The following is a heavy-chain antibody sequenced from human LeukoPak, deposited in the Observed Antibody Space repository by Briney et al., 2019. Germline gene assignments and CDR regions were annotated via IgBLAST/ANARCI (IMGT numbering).Heavy chain of an antibody. CDR3: AKSESITMIGVIITPFDY. Sequence: GGSLRLSCAASGFTFSSYAMSWVRQPPGKGLEWASAISGSGGNTYYADSVKGRFTISRDNSKNTLDLQMNSLRADDTAVYYCAKSESITMIGVIITPFDYWGQGTLVTVSS. CDR1: GFTFSSYA. J-gene: IGHJ4*02. CDR2: ISGSGGNT. D-gene: IGHD3-22*01. V-gene: IGHV3-23*01.